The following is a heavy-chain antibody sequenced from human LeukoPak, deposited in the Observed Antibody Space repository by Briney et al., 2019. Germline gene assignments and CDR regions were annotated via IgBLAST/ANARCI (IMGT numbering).Heavy chain of an antibody. CDR2: ISAYNGNT. CDR1: GYTFTSYG. Sequence: GASVKVSCKASGYTFTSYGISWVRQAPGQGLEWMGWISAYNGNTNYAQKLQGRVTMTTDTSTSTAYMELRSLRSDDTAVYYCAREVRIAVAGTVLYYYGMDVWGQGATVTVSS. CDR3: AREVRIAVAGTVLYYYGMDV. D-gene: IGHD6-19*01. J-gene: IGHJ6*02. V-gene: IGHV1-18*01.